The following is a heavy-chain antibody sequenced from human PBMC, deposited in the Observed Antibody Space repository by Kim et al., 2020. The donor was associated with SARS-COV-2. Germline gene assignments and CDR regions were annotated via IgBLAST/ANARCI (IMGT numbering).Heavy chain of an antibody. Sequence: SETLSLTCTVSGGSISSSSYYWGWIRQPPGKGLEWIGSIYYSGSTYYNPSLKRRVTISVDTSKNQFSLKLSSVTAADTAVYYCARGVRLLWFGELSRAPPLYFDYWGQGTLVTVSS. CDR3: ARGVRLLWFGELSRAPPLYFDY. CDR1: GGSISSSSYY. D-gene: IGHD3-10*01. J-gene: IGHJ4*02. V-gene: IGHV4-39*07. CDR2: IYYSGST.